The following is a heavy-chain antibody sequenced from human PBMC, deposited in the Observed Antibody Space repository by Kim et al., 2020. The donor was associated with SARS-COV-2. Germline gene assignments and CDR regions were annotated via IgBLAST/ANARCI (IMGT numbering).Heavy chain of an antibody. CDR1: GFTFDDYA. J-gene: IGHJ4*02. D-gene: IGHD6-19*01. Sequence: GGSLRLSCAASGFTFDDYAMHWVRQAPGKGLEWVSGISWNSGSIGYADSVKGRFTISRDNTKNSLYLQMNSLRAEDTALYYCAKDSQWLVRGGFDYWSQG. CDR3: AKDSQWLVRGGFDY. V-gene: IGHV3-9*01. CDR2: ISWNSGSI.